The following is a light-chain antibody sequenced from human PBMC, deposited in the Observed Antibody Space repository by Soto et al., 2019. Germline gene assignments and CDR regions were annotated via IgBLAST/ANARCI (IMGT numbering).Light chain of an antibody. Sequence: DIQLTQSPSSLSASVGDRVTISFRASQSISSYLNWYQQKPGKAPKLLIYAASSLQSGVPSRFSGSGSGTDFTLTISSLEPEDFAVYYCQQRSNWPLNCGGGTKVDIK. CDR1: QSISSY. V-gene: IGKV1-39*01. CDR2: AAS. J-gene: IGKJ4*01. CDR3: QQRSNWPLN.